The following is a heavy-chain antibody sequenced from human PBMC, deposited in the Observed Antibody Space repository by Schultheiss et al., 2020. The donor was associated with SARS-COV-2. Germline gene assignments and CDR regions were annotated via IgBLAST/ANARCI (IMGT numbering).Heavy chain of an antibody. CDR2: ISSSSSYI. J-gene: IGHJ6*02. V-gene: IGHV3-21*04. CDR3: ARDGIAAAGKGEGYGMDV. D-gene: IGHD6-13*01. CDR1: RLGFSIAW. Sequence: GGSLRLSCAASRLGFSIAWMNWVRQAPGKGLQWVSSISSSSSYIYYADSVKGRFTISRDNAKNSLYLQMNSLRAEDTALYYCARDGIAAAGKGEGYGMDVWGQGTTVTVSS.